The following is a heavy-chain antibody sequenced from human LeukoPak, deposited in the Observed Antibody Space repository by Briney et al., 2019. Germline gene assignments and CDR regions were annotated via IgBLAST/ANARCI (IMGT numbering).Heavy chain of an antibody. CDR1: GGSISSYY. V-gene: IGHV4-59*01. CDR3: ARVDHYDILTGYPDY. Sequence: SETLSLTCTVSGGSISSYYWSWIRQPPGKGLEWIGYIYYSGSTNYNPSLKSRVTISVDTSKNQISLKLSSVTAADTAVYYCARVDHYDILTGYPDYWGQGTLVTVSS. J-gene: IGHJ4*02. CDR2: IYYSGST. D-gene: IGHD3-9*01.